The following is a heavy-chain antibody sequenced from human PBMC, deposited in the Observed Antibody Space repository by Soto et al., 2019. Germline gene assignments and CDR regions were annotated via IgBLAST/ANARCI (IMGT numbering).Heavy chain of an antibody. Sequence: LKTSETLSLTCAVYGGSFSGYYWSWIRQPPGKGLEWIGEINHSGSTNYNPSLKSRVAISVDTSKNQFSLKLSSVTAADTAVYYCARGKGDYWGQGTLVTVSS. V-gene: IGHV4-34*01. CDR2: INHSGST. CDR3: ARGKGDY. J-gene: IGHJ4*02. CDR1: GGSFSGYY.